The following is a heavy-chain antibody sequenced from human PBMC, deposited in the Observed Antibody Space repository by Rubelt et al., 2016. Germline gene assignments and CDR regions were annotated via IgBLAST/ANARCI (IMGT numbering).Heavy chain of an antibody. Sequence: QVQLVQSGAEVKKPGASVKVSCKASGYTFTSYAMHWVRQAPGQRLEWMGWINAGNGNTKYSQKFQGRVTITRETAGSKADMGLSSRESEDTAGDCCARERDIVVVPAAIRALYWGQGTLVTVSS. D-gene: IGHD2-2*01. CDR2: INAGNGNT. CDR3: ARERDIVVVPAAIRALY. V-gene: IGHV1-3*01. CDR1: GYTFTSYA. J-gene: IGHJ4*02.